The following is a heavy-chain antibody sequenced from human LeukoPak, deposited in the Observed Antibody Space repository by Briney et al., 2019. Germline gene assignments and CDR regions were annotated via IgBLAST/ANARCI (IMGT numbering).Heavy chain of an antibody. J-gene: IGHJ6*02. D-gene: IGHD6-13*01. CDR1: GFTFSSYG. V-gene: IGHV3-33*01. Sequence: GGSLRLSCAASGFTFSSYGMHWVRQAPGKGLEWVAVIWYDGSNKYYADSVKGRFTISRDNSKNTLYLQMNSLRAEDTAVYYCARSSSWHLYYYYGMDVWGQGTTVTVSS. CDR2: IWYDGSNK. CDR3: ARSSSWHLYYYYGMDV.